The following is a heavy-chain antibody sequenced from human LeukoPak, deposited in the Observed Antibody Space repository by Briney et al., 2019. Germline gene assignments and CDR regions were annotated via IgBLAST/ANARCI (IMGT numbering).Heavy chain of an antibody. CDR2: ISGSSTYI. Sequence: GSLRLSCAASGFTFSSYSMNWVRQAPGKGLEWVSFISGSSTYIYYADSVKGRFTISRDNSENTLYLQMNSLRAEDTAVYYCARVSGIQLWFGAFDIWGQGTMVTVSS. D-gene: IGHD5-18*01. J-gene: IGHJ3*02. CDR3: ARVSGIQLWFGAFDI. CDR1: GFTFSSYS. V-gene: IGHV3-21*01.